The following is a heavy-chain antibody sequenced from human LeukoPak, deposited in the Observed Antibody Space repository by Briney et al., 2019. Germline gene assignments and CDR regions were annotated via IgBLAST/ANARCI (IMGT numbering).Heavy chain of an antibody. CDR3: AREDYYDSSGYFDY. CDR1: DESFSGYY. CDR2: INHSGST. J-gene: IGHJ4*02. D-gene: IGHD3-22*01. Sequence: SETLSLTCAVYDESFSGYYWSWIRQPPGKGLEWIGEINHSGSTNYNPSLKSRVTISVDTSKNQFSLKLSSVTAADTAVYYCAREDYYDSSGYFDYWGQGTLVTVSS. V-gene: IGHV4-34*01.